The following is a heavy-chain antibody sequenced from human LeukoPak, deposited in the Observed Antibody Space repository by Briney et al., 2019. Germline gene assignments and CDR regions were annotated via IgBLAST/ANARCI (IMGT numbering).Heavy chain of an antibody. CDR2: IYSGGST. J-gene: IGHJ6*03. V-gene: IGHV3-53*01. CDR1: GFTVSSNY. D-gene: IGHD2-15*01. CDR3: AREVVNYYYMDV. Sequence: PGGSLRLSCAASGFTVSSNYMSWVRQAPGKGLEWVSVIYSGGSTYYADSVKGRFTTSRDNSKNTLYLQMNSLRAEDMAVYYCAREVVNYYYMDVWGKGTTVTVSS.